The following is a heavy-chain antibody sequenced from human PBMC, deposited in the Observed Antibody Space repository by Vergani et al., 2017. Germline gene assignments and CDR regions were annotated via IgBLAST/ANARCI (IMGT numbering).Heavy chain of an antibody. CDR2: ISYDGSNK. CDR3: TKGGPYYYYYMDV. Sequence: QVQLVESGGGVVQPGRSLRLSCAASGFTFSSYGMHWVRQAPGKGLAWVAVISYDGSNKYYADSVKGRFTISRDNSKNTLYLQMNSLRAEDTAVYYCTKGGPYYYYYMDVGGKGTTVTVSS. V-gene: IGHV3-30*18. J-gene: IGHJ6*03. CDR1: GFTFSSYG.